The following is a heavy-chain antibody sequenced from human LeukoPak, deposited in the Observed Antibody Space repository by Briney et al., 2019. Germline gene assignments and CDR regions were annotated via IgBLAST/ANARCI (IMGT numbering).Heavy chain of an antibody. CDR3: VSPRGFSYGYFDY. J-gene: IGHJ4*02. D-gene: IGHD5-18*01. V-gene: IGHV4-39*01. CDR2: IYYSKNT. Sequence: SETLPLTCTVSGGSISSSSAYWGWIRQPPGKGLEWIGSIYYSKNTYYNPSLKSRVTISADTSKNQFSLTLGSVSATDTAVYYCVSPRGFSYGYFDYWGQGTLITVSS. CDR1: GGSISSSSAY.